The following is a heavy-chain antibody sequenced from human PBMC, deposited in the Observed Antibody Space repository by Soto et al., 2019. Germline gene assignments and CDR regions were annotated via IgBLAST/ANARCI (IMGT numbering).Heavy chain of an antibody. J-gene: IGHJ6*04. D-gene: IGHD2-2*01. CDR2: TYYRSKWYN. CDR3: GTLLSTTSPDV. CDR1: GASVSSKSAA. V-gene: IGHV6-1*01. Sequence: SQTLSLTCAISGASVSSKSAAWNLIRQSPSRGLEWLGRTYYRSKWYNDYAVSVKSRITINPDTSKNQFSLHLNSVTPEDTAVYYCGTLLSTTSPDVWGEGTTVTVSS.